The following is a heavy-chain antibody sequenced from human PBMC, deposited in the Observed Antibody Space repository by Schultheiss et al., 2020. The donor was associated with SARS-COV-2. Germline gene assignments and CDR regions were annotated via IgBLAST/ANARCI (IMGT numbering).Heavy chain of an antibody. V-gene: IGHV3-21*04. J-gene: IGHJ3*02. CDR3: ARLNNAFVAFDI. CDR2: ISSSSSYI. Sequence: GGSLRLSCAASGFTFSDYYMNWVRQAPGKGLEWVSSISSSSSYIYYADSVRGRFTISRDNAKNSLYLQMNSLRAEDTAVYYCARLNNAFVAFDILGQGTMVTVSS. CDR1: GFTFSDYY. D-gene: IGHD2-2*01.